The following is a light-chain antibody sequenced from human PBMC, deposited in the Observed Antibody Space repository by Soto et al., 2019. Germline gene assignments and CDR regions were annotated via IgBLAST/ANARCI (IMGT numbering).Light chain of an antibody. CDR1: QSISSY. V-gene: IGKV1-39*01. CDR2: AAS. J-gene: IGKJ2*01. Sequence: DIQMTQSPSSLSASVGDRVTITCRASQSISSYLNWYQQKPGKAPKLLIYAASSLQSGVPSRFSGSGSGTDFPLTNSSLQTGGFATYYCQQSYSTPYTFGQGTKLEIK. CDR3: QQSYSTPYT.